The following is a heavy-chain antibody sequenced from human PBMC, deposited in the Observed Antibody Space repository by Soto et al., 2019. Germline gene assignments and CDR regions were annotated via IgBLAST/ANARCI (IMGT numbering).Heavy chain of an antibody. CDR2: INPSGGST. CDR1: GYTFTSYY. V-gene: IGHV1-46*03. J-gene: IGHJ6*03. Sequence: ASVKVSCKASGYTFTSYYMHWVRQAPGQGLEWMGIINPSGGSTSYAQKFQGRVTMTRDTSTSTVYMELSSLRSEDTAVYYCARAGGDSSSWYEWNYYYYMDVWGKGTTVTVSS. D-gene: IGHD6-13*01. CDR3: ARAGGDSSSWYEWNYYYYMDV.